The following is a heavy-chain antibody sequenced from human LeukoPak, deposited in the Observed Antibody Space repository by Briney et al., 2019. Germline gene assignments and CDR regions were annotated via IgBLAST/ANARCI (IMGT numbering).Heavy chain of an antibody. J-gene: IGHJ3*02. CDR1: GFTFRGSA. CDR3: TGIAWELLRAHDAFDI. Sequence: GGSLRLSCAASGFTFRGSAMHCLREASGKGLEEFGRIRSKANSTATADAASVTGRFTISRDDSQNTAYMQMNSLKTADTPVYYCTGIAWELLRAHDAFDIWGQGTMVTVSS. CDR2: IRSKANSTAT. V-gene: IGHV3-73*01. D-gene: IGHD1-26*01.